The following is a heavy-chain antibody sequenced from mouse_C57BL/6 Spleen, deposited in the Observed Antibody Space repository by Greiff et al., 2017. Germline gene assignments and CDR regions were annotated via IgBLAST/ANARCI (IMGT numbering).Heavy chain of an antibody. CDR2: IDPEDGDT. V-gene: IGHV14-1*01. J-gene: IGHJ4*01. CDR1: GFNIKDYY. D-gene: IGHD1-1*01. CDR3: TADITTVVPYYYAMDY. Sequence: DVQLQESGAELVRPGASVKLSCTASGFNIKDYYMHWVKQRPEQGLEWIGRIDPEDGDTEYAPKFQGKATMTADTSSNTAYLQLSSLTSEDTAVYYCTADITTVVPYYYAMDYWGQGTSVTVSS.